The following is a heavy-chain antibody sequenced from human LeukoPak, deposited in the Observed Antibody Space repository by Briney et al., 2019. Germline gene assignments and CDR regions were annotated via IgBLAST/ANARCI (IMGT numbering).Heavy chain of an antibody. D-gene: IGHD3-22*01. Sequence: GGSLRLSCAASGFTFSNAWMSRARQAPGKGLEWVGRIKSNTDGGTTDYAAPVKGRLTISRDDSENTLYLQVNSLKTEDTAVYYCTTDRYYYDSSGYYRRFDYWGQGTLVTVSS. CDR2: IKSNTDGGTT. V-gene: IGHV3-15*01. J-gene: IGHJ4*02. CDR1: GFTFSNAW. CDR3: TTDRYYYDSSGYYRRFDY.